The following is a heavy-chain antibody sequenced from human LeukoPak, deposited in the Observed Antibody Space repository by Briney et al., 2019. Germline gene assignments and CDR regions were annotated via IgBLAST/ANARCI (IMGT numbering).Heavy chain of an antibody. Sequence: SETLSLTCTVSGGSVSSGSYFWSWIRQPAGKGLQWIGRIHTSGSTEYNPSLKSRVTISVDTSKNQLPLKLSSVTVADTAVYYCSRGNNYVDFDYWGQGTLVTVSS. CDR1: GGSVSSGSYF. J-gene: IGHJ4*02. CDR3: SRGNNYVDFDY. CDR2: IHTSGST. D-gene: IGHD4-11*01. V-gene: IGHV4-61*02.